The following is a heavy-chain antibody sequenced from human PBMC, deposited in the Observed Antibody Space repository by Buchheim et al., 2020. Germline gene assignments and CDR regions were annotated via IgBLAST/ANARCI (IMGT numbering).Heavy chain of an antibody. CDR3: ARDRGIVGAAYYFDY. Sequence: EVQLVESGGGLVQPGESLRLSCAASGFTFSSYWMSWVRQAPGKGLEWVANIKQDGSEKYYVDSVKGRFTISRDNAKNSLNLQMNSLRAEDTAVYYCARDRGIVGAAYYFDYWGQGTL. CDR2: IKQDGSEK. J-gene: IGHJ4*02. V-gene: IGHV3-7*01. CDR1: GFTFSSYW. D-gene: IGHD1-26*01.